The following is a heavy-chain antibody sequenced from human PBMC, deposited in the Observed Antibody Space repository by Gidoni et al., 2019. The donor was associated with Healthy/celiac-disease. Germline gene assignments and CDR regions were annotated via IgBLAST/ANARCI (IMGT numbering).Heavy chain of an antibody. CDR3: ARDRIRAGYSSSWGWFDP. D-gene: IGHD6-13*01. CDR2: IYYSGST. J-gene: IGHJ5*02. V-gene: IGHV4-31*03. Sequence: QVQLQESGPGLVKPSQTLSLTCTVSGGPIRSGGYYWSWIRQHPGKGLEWIGYIYYSGSTYYNPSLKSRVTISVDTSKTQFSLKLSSVTAADTAVYYCARDRIRAGYSSSWGWFDPWGQGTLVTVSS. CDR1: GGPIRSGGYY.